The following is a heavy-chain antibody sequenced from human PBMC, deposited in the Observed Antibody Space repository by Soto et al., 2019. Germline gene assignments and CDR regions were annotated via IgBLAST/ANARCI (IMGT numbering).Heavy chain of an antibody. CDR3: ARDRGYCSSTSCLPHLHYYYGMDV. D-gene: IGHD2-2*03. V-gene: IGHV1-69*08. J-gene: IGHJ6*02. CDR2: IIPILGIA. Sequence: QVQLVQSGAEVKKPGSSVKVSCKASGGTFSSYTISWVRQAPGQGLEWMGRIIPILGIANYAQKFQGRVTITADKSTSTAYMELSSLRSEDTAVYYCARDRGYCSSTSCLPHLHYYYGMDVWGQGTTVTVSS. CDR1: GGTFSSYT.